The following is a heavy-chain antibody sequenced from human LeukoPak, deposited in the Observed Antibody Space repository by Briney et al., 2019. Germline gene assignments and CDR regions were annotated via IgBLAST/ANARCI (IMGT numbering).Heavy chain of an antibody. CDR3: ARVGSRFYGDCVGY. D-gene: IGHD4-17*01. J-gene: IGHJ4*02. V-gene: IGHV1-8*01. Sequence: ASVKVSCKASGYTFTSYDINWVRQATGQGLEWMGWMNPNSGNTGYAQKFQGRVTMTRNTSISTAYMELSSLRSEDTAVYYCARVGSRFYGDCVGYWGQGTLVTVSS. CDR1: GYTFTSYD. CDR2: MNPNSGNT.